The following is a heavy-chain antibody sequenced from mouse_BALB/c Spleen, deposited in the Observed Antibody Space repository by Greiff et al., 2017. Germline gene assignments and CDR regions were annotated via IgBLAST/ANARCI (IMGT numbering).Heavy chain of an antibody. D-gene: IGHD1-1*01. CDR1: GYTFTDYE. Sequence: VQLQQSGAELVRPGASVTLSCKASGYTFTDYEMHWVKQTPVHGLEWIGAIDPETGGTAYNQKFKGKATLTADKSSSTAYMELRSLTSEDSAVYYCTREENYYGFDYWGQGTTLTVSS. CDR2: IDPETGGT. V-gene: IGHV1-15*01. CDR3: TREENYYGFDY. J-gene: IGHJ2*01.